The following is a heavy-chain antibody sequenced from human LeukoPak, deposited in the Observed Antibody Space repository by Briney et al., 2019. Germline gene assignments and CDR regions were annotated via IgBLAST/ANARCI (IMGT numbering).Heavy chain of an antibody. CDR3: ASSTVTIYYYYMDV. Sequence: GGSLRLSCAASGFTFSSYWMSWVRQAPGKGLEWVANIKQDGSEEYYVDSVKGRFTISRDNAKNSLYLQMNSLRAEDTAVYYCASSTVTIYYYYMDVWGKGTTVTISS. CDR2: IKQDGSEE. D-gene: IGHD4-17*01. V-gene: IGHV3-7*01. CDR1: GFTFSSYW. J-gene: IGHJ6*03.